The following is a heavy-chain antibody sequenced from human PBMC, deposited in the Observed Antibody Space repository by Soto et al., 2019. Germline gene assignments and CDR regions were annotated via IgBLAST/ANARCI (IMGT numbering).Heavy chain of an antibody. CDR2: IYYSGNT. Sequence: SETLSLTCSASSASLSSSTYYWSWIRQPPGRGPEWIGSIYYSGNTYYKPSLKSRVSISIDTSRNQFSLKLTSVTAADKGVYYCASSSPFHYWGPGILVTVSS. CDR3: ASSSPFHY. V-gene: IGHV4-39*01. CDR1: SASLSSSTYY. D-gene: IGHD6-6*01. J-gene: IGHJ4*02.